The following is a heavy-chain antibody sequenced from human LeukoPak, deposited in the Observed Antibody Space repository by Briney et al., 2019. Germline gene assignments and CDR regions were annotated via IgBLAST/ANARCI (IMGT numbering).Heavy chain of an antibody. V-gene: IGHV3-7*01. D-gene: IGHD4-11*01. CDR2: KNQDGSEK. CDR3: ARDTWRTTVTSYQGYMDV. CDR1: GFTFSSYW. Sequence: GGSLRLSCAASGFTFSSYWMSWVRQAPGKGLGGWPNKNQDGSEKYYVDSVKGRFTISRDNAKNSLYLQMNSLRAEDTAVYYCARDTWRTTVTSYQGYMDVWGKGTTVTVSS. J-gene: IGHJ6*03.